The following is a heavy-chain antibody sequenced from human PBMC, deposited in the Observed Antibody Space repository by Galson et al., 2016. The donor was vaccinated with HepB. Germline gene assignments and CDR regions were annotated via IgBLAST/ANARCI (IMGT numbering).Heavy chain of an antibody. CDR2: INPSNGAT. CDR1: GYTFTAYY. CDR3: ARSVPAVIFCDRTTCSFFAFDI. J-gene: IGHJ3*02. Sequence: SVKVSCKASGYTFTAYYIHLLRQAPGQGLEWMGWINPSNGATDYAQKFQGRVTMTRDTSISTAYMELRSLESDDTAVYYCARSVPAVIFCDRTTCSFFAFDIWGQGTKVTVSS. D-gene: IGHD2-2*01. V-gene: IGHV1-2*02.